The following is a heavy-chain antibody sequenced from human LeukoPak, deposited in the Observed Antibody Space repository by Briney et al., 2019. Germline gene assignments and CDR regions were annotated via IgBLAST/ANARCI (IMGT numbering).Heavy chain of an antibody. V-gene: IGHV3-7*01. CDR1: GFTFSRYW. CDR2: IKQDGSEK. D-gene: IGHD4-23*01. J-gene: IGHJ4*02. Sequence: PGGSLRLSCAASGFTFSRYWMSWVRQAPGKGLEWVANIKQDGSEKYYVDSVKGRFTISRDNAKNTLYLQMNSLRAEDTAVYYCAKVRLDGGSYYFDYWGQGTLVTVSS. CDR3: AKVRLDGGSYYFDY.